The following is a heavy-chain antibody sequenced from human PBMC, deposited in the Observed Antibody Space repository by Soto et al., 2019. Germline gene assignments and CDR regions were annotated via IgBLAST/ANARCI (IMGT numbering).Heavy chain of an antibody. CDR1: GDSISSNW. D-gene: IGHD3-10*01. CDR2: IDHSGST. V-gene: IGHV4-4*02. J-gene: IGHJ4*02. CDR3: AGSGTLYINR. Sequence: QVQLQESGPGLVNPSGTLSLTCAVSGDSISSNWWSWVRQPPGEGLEWIGEIDHSGSTNYSPYLRSRVAISVDKARNQSSLNLNSVTAADTAVYYCAGSGTLYINRWGRGTLVTVSS.